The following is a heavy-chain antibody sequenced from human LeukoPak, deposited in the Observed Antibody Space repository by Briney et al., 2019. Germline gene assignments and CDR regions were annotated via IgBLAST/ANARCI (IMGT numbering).Heavy chain of an antibody. CDR3: ARGGYYGSGNDFRFDP. CDR2: IYYSGST. J-gene: IGHJ5*02. D-gene: IGHD3-10*01. Sequence: PSETLSLTCNVSGGSINNYYWSWIRQPPGKGLEWIGYIYYSGSTNYKPSLKSRVTISVDTSKNQFSLKLSSVTAADTAVYYCARGGYYGSGNDFRFDPWGQGTLVTVSS. V-gene: IGHV4-59*01. CDR1: GGSINNYY.